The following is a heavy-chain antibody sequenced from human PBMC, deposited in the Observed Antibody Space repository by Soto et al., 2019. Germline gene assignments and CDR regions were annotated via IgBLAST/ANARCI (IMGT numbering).Heavy chain of an antibody. CDR2: IYYSGST. Sequence: SETLSLTCTVSGGSISSYYWSWIRQPPGKGLEWIGYIYYSGSTNYNPSLKSRVTISVDTSKNQFSLKLSSVTAADTAVYYCARLDGSYWFDPWGQGTLVTVSS. J-gene: IGHJ5*02. CDR1: GGSISSYY. V-gene: IGHV4-59*08. D-gene: IGHD1-26*01. CDR3: ARLDGSYWFDP.